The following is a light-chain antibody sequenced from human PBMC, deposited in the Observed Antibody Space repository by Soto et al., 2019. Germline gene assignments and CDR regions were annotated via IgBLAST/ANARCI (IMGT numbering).Light chain of an antibody. CDR1: QSLLHITGETF. CDR3: MQSTQLPPT. V-gene: IGKV2D-29*02. J-gene: IGKJ5*01. CDR2: EVS. Sequence: DVVMTQTPLSLSVAPGEPASIYCKSSQSLLHITGETFLFWYLQKPGQSPQLLIYEVSTRVSGVPDRFSGSGSGTDFTLEIIRVDTDDVGIYYCMQSTQLPPTFGQGTRLGIE.